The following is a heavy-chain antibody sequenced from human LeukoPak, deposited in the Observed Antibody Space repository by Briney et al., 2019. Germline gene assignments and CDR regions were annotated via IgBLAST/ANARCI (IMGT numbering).Heavy chain of an antibody. CDR2: ISSSGSTI. CDR1: GFTFSDYY. J-gene: IGHJ6*03. CDR3: ARLNLELVYYYYYYMDV. D-gene: IGHD1-1*01. V-gene: IGHV3-11*04. Sequence: PGGSLRLSCAASGFTFSDYYMSWIRQAPGKGLEWVSYISSSGSTIYYADSVKGRFTISRDNAKNSLYLQMNSLRAEDTAVYYCARLNLELVYYYYYYMDVWGKGTTVTVSS.